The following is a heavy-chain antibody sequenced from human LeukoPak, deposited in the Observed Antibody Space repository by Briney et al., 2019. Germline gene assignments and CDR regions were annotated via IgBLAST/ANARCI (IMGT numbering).Heavy chain of an antibody. Sequence: GGSLRLSCAASGFTFSDYYMSWIRQAPGKGLEWVSYISSSSSYTNYADSVKGRFTISRDNAKNSLYLQMNSLRTEDTAVYYCAKAEGYDILTGLDYWGQGTLVTVSS. J-gene: IGHJ4*02. CDR3: AKAEGYDILTGLDY. V-gene: IGHV3-11*03. CDR1: GFTFSDYY. CDR2: ISSSSSYT. D-gene: IGHD3-9*01.